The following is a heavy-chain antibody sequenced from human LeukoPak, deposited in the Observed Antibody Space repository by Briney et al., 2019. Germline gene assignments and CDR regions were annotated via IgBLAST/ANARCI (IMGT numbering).Heavy chain of an antibody. Sequence: GGSLGLSCAVSGFTVSSNYVSWVRQAPGKGLEWVSILYSAGSTYYADSVRGRFTISRDSSKNTVCLQMNSLRAEDTAIYYCASGGLGARKYYSDPFHYWGQGTLVTVSS. CDR2: LYSAGST. V-gene: IGHV3-53*01. CDR1: GFTVSSNY. D-gene: IGHD3-10*01. J-gene: IGHJ4*02. CDR3: ASGGLGARKYYSDPFHY.